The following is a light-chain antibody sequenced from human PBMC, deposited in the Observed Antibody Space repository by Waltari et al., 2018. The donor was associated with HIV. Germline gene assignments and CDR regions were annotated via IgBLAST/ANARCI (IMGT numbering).Light chain of an antibody. Sequence: QSLLTQPPSASGTPGQRVTISCSGGTANIGTNTVNWYKQLPGTAPTLLIFIDNLRHAGGSAGCSGSKSGTSASLAISGLRSDDEAKFICASWDASLDGWVFGGGTQLTVL. CDR3: ASWDASLDGWV. V-gene: IGLV1-44*01. J-gene: IGLJ3*02. CDR2: IDN. CDR1: TANIGTNT.